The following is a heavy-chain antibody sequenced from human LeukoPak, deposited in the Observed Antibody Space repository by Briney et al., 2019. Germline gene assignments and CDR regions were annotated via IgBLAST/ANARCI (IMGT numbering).Heavy chain of an antibody. V-gene: IGHV3-48*03. J-gene: IGHJ4*02. D-gene: IGHD1-1*01. CDR1: GFTFSLYE. Sequence: PGGSLRLSCAASGFTFSLYEMNWARQAPGKGLEWVSYISSSADTIYYADSVKGRFTISRDNAKNSLYLHMNSLRAEDTAVYYCATMEVRDYWGQGTLVTVSS. CDR3: ATMEVRDY. CDR2: ISSSADTI.